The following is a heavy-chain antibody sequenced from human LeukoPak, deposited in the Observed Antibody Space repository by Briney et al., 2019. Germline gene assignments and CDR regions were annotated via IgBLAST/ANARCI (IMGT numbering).Heavy chain of an antibody. V-gene: IGHV4-38-2*01. CDR2: IYHSGCT. D-gene: IGHD3-16*01. J-gene: IGHJ4*02. Sequence: ASETLSLTCAVSSYSISSGYYWGWIRQPPGKGLEWIGSIYHSGCTYYNPSLKSRVTILVDTSKNQFSLKLSSVTAADTAVYYCARRGGSRYFDYWGQGTLVTVSS. CDR1: SYSISSGYY. CDR3: ARRGGSRYFDY.